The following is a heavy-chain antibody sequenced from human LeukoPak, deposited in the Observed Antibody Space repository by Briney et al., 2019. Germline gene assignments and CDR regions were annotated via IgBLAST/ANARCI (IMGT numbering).Heavy chain of an antibody. D-gene: IGHD4-17*01. Sequence: SETLSLTCTVSGGSISSGSYYWGWIRQPPGKGLEWIGSIYYSGSTYYNPSLKSRVTISIDKSKNQFSLKLSSVTAADTAVYYCGAGDSYYFDYWGQGTLVTVSS. CDR2: IYYSGST. CDR1: GGSISSGSYY. J-gene: IGHJ4*02. V-gene: IGHV4-39*07. CDR3: GAGDSYYFDY.